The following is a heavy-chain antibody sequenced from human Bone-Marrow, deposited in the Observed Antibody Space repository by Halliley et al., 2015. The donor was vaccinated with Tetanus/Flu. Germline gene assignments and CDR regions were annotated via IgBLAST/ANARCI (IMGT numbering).Heavy chain of an antibody. V-gene: IGHV4-59*08. CDR3: ASLTSPNDY. J-gene: IGHJ4*02. CDR2: ISYNGTT. Sequence: EWIGCISYNGTTISSPSLKSRLTISVDTSKNQFSLRLPSVTATDTAVYYCASLTSPNDYWGQGTLVTVSS.